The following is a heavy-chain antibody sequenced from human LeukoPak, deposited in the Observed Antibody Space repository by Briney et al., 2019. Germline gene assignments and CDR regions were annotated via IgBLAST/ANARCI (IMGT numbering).Heavy chain of an antibody. CDR2: IYNTGST. V-gene: IGHV3-53*01. CDR3: ASPKYTSGPFNY. CDR1: WFNVRYNY. D-gene: IGHD6-19*01. J-gene: IGHJ4*02. Sequence: QSGGSLRLSRSLSWFNVRYNYMLGLGQAPGKGLEWVSVIYNTGSTDYADSVKGRFTISRDNSKNTLHLQMNSLRAEDTAVYYCASPKYTSGPFNYWGQGILVTVSS.